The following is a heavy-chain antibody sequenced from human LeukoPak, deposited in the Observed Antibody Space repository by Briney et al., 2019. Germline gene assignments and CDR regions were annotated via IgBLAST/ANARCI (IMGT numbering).Heavy chain of an antibody. V-gene: IGHV4-34*01. J-gene: IGHJ4*02. Sequence: SETLSLTCAVYGGSFSGYYWSWIRQPPGKGLEWIGEINHSGSTNYNPSLKSRVTISVDTSKNQFSLKLSSVTAADTAVYYCARGRYYFDYWGQGTLVTVSS. CDR3: ARGRYYFDY. CDR1: GGSFSGYY. CDR2: INHSGST.